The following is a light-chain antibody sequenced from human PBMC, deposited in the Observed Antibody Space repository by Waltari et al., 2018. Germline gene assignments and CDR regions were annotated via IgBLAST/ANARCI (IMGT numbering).Light chain of an antibody. J-gene: IGLJ1*01. V-gene: IGLV3-12*02. Sequence: SYELTRPPSVSVATAQMARITCGGDNIERQAVPWYRHWPGQDPVLVIYSDGNRPSGIPERFSGSNPGNTATLTIPRIEAGDETDYYCQVWDSVSDHPYVFGTGTKVIVL. CDR1: NIERQA. CDR2: SDG. CDR3: QVWDSVSDHPYV.